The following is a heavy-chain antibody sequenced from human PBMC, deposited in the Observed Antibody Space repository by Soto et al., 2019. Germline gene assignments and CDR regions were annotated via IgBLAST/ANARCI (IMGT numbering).Heavy chain of an antibody. D-gene: IGHD1-7*01. V-gene: IGHV3-48*01. Sequence: GGSLRLACAASGFTFSSYSMNWVRQAPGKGLEWVSYISSSSSTIYYADSVKGRFTISRDNAKNSLYLQMNSLRAEDTAVYHCARADARNYKHYYYGMDVWGQGTTVTVSS. CDR2: ISSSSSTI. J-gene: IGHJ6*02. CDR3: ARADARNYKHYYYGMDV. CDR1: GFTFSSYS.